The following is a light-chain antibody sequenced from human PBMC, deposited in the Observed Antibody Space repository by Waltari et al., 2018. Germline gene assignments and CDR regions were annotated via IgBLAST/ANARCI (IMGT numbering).Light chain of an antibody. CDR1: SSDVGSYNL. J-gene: IGLJ2*01. CDR3: YSYAGSNTFV. CDR2: EGS. V-gene: IGLV2-23*03. Sequence: QSALTQPASVSGSPGQSITISCTGTSSDVGSYNLVSWYQQHPGKAPKLMIYEGSKRPSGVSKRCSGSKSGNTASLTISGLQAEDEADYYCYSYAGSNTFVFGGGTKLTVL.